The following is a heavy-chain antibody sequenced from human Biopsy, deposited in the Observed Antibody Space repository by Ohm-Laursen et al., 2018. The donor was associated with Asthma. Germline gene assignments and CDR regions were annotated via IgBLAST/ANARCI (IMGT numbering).Heavy chain of an antibody. Sequence: PSDTLSLTCTVSGDSISNGGYYWSWIRQHPGKGLEWIGYMYYSGTTYYNPSLNSRVAILVDTSKNQFSLKVNSVTAADTAVYYCARGVEYDYDSSGYYFDYWGQGTLVTVSS. J-gene: IGHJ4*02. CDR3: ARGVEYDYDSSGYYFDY. V-gene: IGHV4-31*03. CDR2: MYYSGTT. D-gene: IGHD3-22*01. CDR1: GDSISNGGYY.